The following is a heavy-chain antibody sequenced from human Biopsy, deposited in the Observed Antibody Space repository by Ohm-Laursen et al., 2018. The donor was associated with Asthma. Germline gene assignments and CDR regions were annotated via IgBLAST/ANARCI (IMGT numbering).Heavy chain of an antibody. CDR1: GFTFDDYA. CDR2: VSWNSGSI. CDR3: GKDSSEVEAADEY. Sequence: SLRLSCSASGFTFDDYAMHWVRQAPGKGLGWVSGVSWNSGSIDYADSVKGRFTISRDNAKNSLYLHMNSLRGDDTAIYYCGKDSSEVEAADEYWGQGTLVTVSS. V-gene: IGHV3-9*01. D-gene: IGHD2-15*01. J-gene: IGHJ4*02.